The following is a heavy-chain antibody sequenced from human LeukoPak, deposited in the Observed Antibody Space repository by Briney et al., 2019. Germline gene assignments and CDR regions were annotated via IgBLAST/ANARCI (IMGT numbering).Heavy chain of an antibody. Sequence: SGGSLRLSCAASGFTFSSYWMHWVRQAPGKGLEWVTFIQSDGRYKLYADSVKGRFTISRDDSKNTVFLQMNSLRFEDTAVYYCAKDTGLGGDHDSWGQGTLVTVSS. V-gene: IGHV3-30*02. CDR3: AKDTGLGGDHDS. D-gene: IGHD2-21*02. CDR1: GFTFSSYW. J-gene: IGHJ4*02. CDR2: IQSDGRYK.